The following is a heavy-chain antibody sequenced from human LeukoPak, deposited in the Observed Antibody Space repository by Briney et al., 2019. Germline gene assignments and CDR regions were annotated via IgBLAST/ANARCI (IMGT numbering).Heavy chain of an antibody. CDR2: IKQDGSEK. CDR3: ARGRYFFDY. CDR1: GFTFSSYW. J-gene: IGHJ4*02. V-gene: IGHV3-7*04. Sequence: GSLRLSCAASGFTFSSYWMTWVRQAPGKGLEWVANIKQDGSEKYYVDSVKGRLTISRDNAKSSLYLQMNSLRAEDTAVYYCARGRYFFDYWGQGTLVSVSS.